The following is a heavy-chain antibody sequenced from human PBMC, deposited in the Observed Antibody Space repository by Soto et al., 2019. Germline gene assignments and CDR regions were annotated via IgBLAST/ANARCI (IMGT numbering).Heavy chain of an antibody. V-gene: IGHV4-30-4*01. CDR3: ARGRYCLTGRCFPNWFDS. D-gene: IGHD2-15*01. CDR2: IYKSTTT. CDR1: GDSISTVDYF. J-gene: IGHJ5*01. Sequence: QVHLLESGPGLVKPSQTLSLTCSVSGDSISTVDYFWAWIRQPPGQALEYIGYIYKSTTTYYNLFFEIRVAISLDTSKSQFSLAVTSGTAADTAVYFCARGRYCLTGRCFPNWFDSWGQGTLVTVSS.